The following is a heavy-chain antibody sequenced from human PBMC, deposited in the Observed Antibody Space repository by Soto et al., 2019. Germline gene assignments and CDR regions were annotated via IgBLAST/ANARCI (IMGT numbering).Heavy chain of an antibody. J-gene: IGHJ4*02. CDR3: ARGRALELSFDY. Sequence: KPAETLSLTCAVYGGSFSCYYWSCIRQPPVKGLEWIGEINHSGSTNYNPSLKSRVTISVDTSKHQFSLKLGSVTAADRAVYYCARGRALELSFDYWGEGTLVTVSS. V-gene: IGHV4-34*01. CDR2: INHSGST. CDR1: GGSFSCYY. D-gene: IGHD1-7*01.